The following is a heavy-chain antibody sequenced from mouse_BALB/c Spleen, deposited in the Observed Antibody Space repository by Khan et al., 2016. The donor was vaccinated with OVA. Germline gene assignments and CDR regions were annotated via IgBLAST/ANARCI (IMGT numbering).Heavy chain of an antibody. V-gene: IGHV1-7*01. CDR1: GYTFTSYW. CDR3: ARTARATIAMDY. CDR2: INPSTGYT. Sequence: VQLQESGAELAKPGASVKMSCKASGYTFTSYWMHWVKQRPGQGLEWIGYINPSTGYTEYNQKFQDKVTLTAAKSSSTAYMQLSSLTSEDSAVYYCARTARATIAMDYWGQGTSVTVSS. J-gene: IGHJ4*01. D-gene: IGHD3-1*01.